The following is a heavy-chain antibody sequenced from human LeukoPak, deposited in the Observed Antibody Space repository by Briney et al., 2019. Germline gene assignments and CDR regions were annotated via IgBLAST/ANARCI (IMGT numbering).Heavy chain of an antibody. D-gene: IGHD5-24*01. J-gene: IGHJ4*02. Sequence: PSETLSLTCTVSGGSISSYYWSWVRQPPGKGLEWVGYIYYSGRTNNNPSLKSRVTITDDPSKNLCCLKLSSVTAADRAVFYCARMARDSNDYWGQGTLVTVSS. CDR3: ARMARDSNDY. V-gene: IGHV4-59*01. CDR2: IYYSGRT. CDR1: GGSISSYY.